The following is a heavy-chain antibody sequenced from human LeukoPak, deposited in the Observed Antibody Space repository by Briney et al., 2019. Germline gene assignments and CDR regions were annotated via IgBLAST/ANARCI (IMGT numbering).Heavy chain of an antibody. J-gene: IGHJ4*02. CDR1: GFTFSSYG. D-gene: IGHD2-2*01. V-gene: IGHV3-30*02. CDR2: IRYDGSNK. CDR3: AARGSST. Sequence: GGSLRLSCAASGFTFSSYGIHWVRQAPGKGLEWVAYIRYDGSNKYYADSVKGRFTISRDDSKNTLYLQMNSLRAEDTAVYYCAARGSSTWGQGILVTVSS.